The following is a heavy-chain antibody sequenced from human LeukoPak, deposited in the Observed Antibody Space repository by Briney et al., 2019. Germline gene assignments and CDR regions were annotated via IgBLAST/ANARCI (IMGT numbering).Heavy chain of an antibody. Sequence: SVKVSFRASGGTFISYAISWVRQAPGQGLEWMGRIIPILGIANYAQKFQGRVTITADKSTSTAYMELSSLRSEDTAVYYCARSSAGRDYWGQGTLVTVSS. J-gene: IGHJ4*02. CDR1: GGTFISYA. D-gene: IGHD6-13*01. CDR3: ARSSAGRDY. V-gene: IGHV1-69*04. CDR2: IIPILGIA.